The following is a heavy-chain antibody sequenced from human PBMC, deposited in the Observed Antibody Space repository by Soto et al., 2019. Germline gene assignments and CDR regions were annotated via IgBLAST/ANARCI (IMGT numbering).Heavy chain of an antibody. J-gene: IGHJ4*02. D-gene: IGHD6-25*01. CDR3: ARHLAACDV. CDR2: INPNGGST. V-gene: IGHV1-46*01. Sequence: QVQLVQSGAEVKKPGASVKVSCKASGYTFINYYINWVRQAPGHGLEWMAIINPNGGSTNYAQKFQRRLTLTMDTSASTVYMELSSLTSEDTAMYYCARHLAACDVWGQGTLVTVSA. CDR1: GYTFINYY.